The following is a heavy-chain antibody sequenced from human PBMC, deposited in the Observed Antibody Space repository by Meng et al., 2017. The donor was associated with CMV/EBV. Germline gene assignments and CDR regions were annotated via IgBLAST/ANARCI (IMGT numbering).Heavy chain of an antibody. Sequence: ASVKVSCKASGYTFTSYDINWVRQAAGQGLEWMGWMNPNSGNTGHAQKFQGRVTMTRNTSISTAYMELSSLRSEDTAVYYCATTSDRVHYYYGMDVWGQGTTVTVSS. V-gene: IGHV1-8*01. J-gene: IGHJ6*02. CDR2: MNPNSGNT. CDR3: ATTSDRVHYYYGMDV. D-gene: IGHD2-2*01. CDR1: GYTFTSYD.